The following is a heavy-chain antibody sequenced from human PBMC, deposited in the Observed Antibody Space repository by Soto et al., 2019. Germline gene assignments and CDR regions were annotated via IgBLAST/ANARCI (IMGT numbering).Heavy chain of an antibody. CDR3: AKDRDRAGDFRDGAVNAFDI. Sequence: QVQLQESGPGLVKPSQTLSLTCTVSGGSIGSGGYYWSWIRQHPGKGLEWIGYIYYSGSTNYDPSLQSRVTITVDTSKNHFSLKLTSVTAADTAVYYCAKDRDRAGDFRDGAVNAFDIWGQGTMATLSS. CDR1: GGSIGSGGYY. J-gene: IGHJ3*02. D-gene: IGHD4-17*01. CDR2: IYYSGST. V-gene: IGHV4-31*03.